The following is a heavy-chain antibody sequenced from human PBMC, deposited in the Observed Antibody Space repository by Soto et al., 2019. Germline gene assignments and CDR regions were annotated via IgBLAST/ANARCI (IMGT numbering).Heavy chain of an antibody. CDR1: GGTFSSYT. CDR3: ATAMTTVFIINDAFDI. Sequence: ASVKVSCKASGGTFSSYTISWVRQAPGQGLEWMGRIIPILGIANYAQKFQGRVTITADKSTSTAYMELSSLRSEDTAVYYCATAMTTVFIINDAFDIWGQGTMVTVSS. D-gene: IGHD4-17*01. J-gene: IGHJ3*02. CDR2: IIPILGIA. V-gene: IGHV1-69*02.